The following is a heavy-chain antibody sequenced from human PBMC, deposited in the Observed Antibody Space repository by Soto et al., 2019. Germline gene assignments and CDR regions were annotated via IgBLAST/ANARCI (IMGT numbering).Heavy chain of an antibody. CDR2: IYYSGST. Sequence: PSETLSLTCIVSGGSISSSSYYWGWIRQPPGKGLEWIGSIYYSGSTYYNPSLKSRVTISVDTSKNQFSLKLRSVTAADPAVFYCARNRARNWFDPWGQGTLATVSS. J-gene: IGHJ5*02. D-gene: IGHD6-6*01. CDR1: GGSISSSSYY. CDR3: ARNRARNWFDP. V-gene: IGHV4-39*01.